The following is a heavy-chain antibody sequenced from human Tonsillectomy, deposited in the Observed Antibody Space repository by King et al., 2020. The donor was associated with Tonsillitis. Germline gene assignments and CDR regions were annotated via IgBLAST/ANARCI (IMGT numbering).Heavy chain of an antibody. CDR2: ISYSGSP. CDR1: GASISTSSYY. Sequence: QLQESGPGLGKPSETLPLTCAVSGASISTSSYYWGWIRQPPGKGLEWVGSISYSGSPQSNPSLKSRVTISVDTSKNQFSLKLTSVTAADTAVYYCARRTIEMATIVLSGSDYFDYWGQGTLVTVSS. CDR3: ARRTIEMATIVLSGSDYFDY. D-gene: IGHD5-24*01. J-gene: IGHJ4*02. V-gene: IGHV4-39*01.